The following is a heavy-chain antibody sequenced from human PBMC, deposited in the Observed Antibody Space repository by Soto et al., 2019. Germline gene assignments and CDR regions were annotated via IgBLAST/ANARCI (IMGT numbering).Heavy chain of an antibody. D-gene: IGHD6-13*01. CDR3: ASRTAAGTGFGPTYYGMDV. Sequence: ASVKVSCKASGYTFTSYAMHWVRQAPGQRLEWMGWINAGNGNTKYSQKFQGRVTITRDTSASTAYMELSSLRSEDTAVYYCASRTAAGTGFGPTYYGMDVWGQGTTVTVSS. J-gene: IGHJ6*02. CDR1: GYTFTSYA. V-gene: IGHV1-3*01. CDR2: INAGNGNT.